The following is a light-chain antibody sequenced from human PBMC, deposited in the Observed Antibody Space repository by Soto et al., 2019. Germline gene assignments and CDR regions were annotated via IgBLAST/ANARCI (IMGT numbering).Light chain of an antibody. CDR3: SSYTSSSTLYV. V-gene: IGLV2-14*01. CDR1: NSDVGGYNC. Sequence: QCVVTQPASLSWSPGQWITISFSGTNSDVGGYNCVSWYQQHPGKAPKLMIYDVSNRPSGVSNRFSGSKSGNTASLTIFGLQAEDEADYYCSSYTSSSTLYVFGTGTXVTVL. CDR2: DVS. J-gene: IGLJ1*01.